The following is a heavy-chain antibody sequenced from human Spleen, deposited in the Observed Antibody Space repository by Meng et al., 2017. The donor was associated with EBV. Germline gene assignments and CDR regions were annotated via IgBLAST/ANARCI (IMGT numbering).Heavy chain of an antibody. V-gene: IGHV4-34*02. J-gene: IGHJ5*02. CDR3: ARAPLESSSSGWFDP. CDR1: GESFTYSY. Sequence: VHLQQWGAGLLKPSETLSPTCAVSGESFTYSYWSWIRQSPGKGLEWIGEINHSENTILNPSLKSRLTLSVDTSKNQFSLKLTSLTAADTAVYFCARAPLESSSSGWFDPWGQGTLVTVSS. CDR2: INHSENT. D-gene: IGHD6-13*01.